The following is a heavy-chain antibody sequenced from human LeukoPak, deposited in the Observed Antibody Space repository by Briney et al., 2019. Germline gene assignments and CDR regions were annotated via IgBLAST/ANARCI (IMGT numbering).Heavy chain of an antibody. CDR3: ARDGKAVAGGNWFDP. CDR1: GGSISSSNW. J-gene: IGHJ5*02. Sequence: SETLSLTCAVSGGSISSSNWWRWVRQPPGKGLEWIGEIYHSGSTNYNPSLKSRVTISVDKSKNQFSLKLSSVTAADTAVYYCARDGKAVAGGNWFDPWGQGTLVTVSS. CDR2: IYHSGST. V-gene: IGHV4-4*02. D-gene: IGHD6-19*01.